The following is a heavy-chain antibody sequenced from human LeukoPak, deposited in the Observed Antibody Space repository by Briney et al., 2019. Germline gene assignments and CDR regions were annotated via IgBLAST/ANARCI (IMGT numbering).Heavy chain of an antibody. CDR3: ARPRSYYDSSGYSD. D-gene: IGHD3-22*01. J-gene: IGHJ4*02. V-gene: IGHV4-34*01. Sequence: PSETLSLTCAVYGGSFSGYYWSWIRQPPGKGLEWIGEINHSGSTNYNPSLKSRVTISVDTSKNQFSLKLSSVTAADTAVYYCARPRSYYDSSGYSDWGQGTLVTVSS. CDR1: GGSFSGYY. CDR2: INHSGST.